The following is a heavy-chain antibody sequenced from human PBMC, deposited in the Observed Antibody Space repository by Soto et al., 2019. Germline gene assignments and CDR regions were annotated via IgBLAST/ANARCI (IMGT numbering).Heavy chain of an antibody. CDR3: ARDPSASSDVVVPAAIYYMDV. CDR1: GFTFSSYS. D-gene: IGHD2-2*02. J-gene: IGHJ6*03. V-gene: IGHV3-21*01. Sequence: GGSLRLSCAASGFTFSSYSMNWVRQAPGKGLEWVSSISSSSSYIYYADSVKGRFTISRDNAKNSLYLQMNSLRAEDTAVYYCARDPSASSDVVVPAAIYYMDVWGKGTTVTVSS. CDR2: ISSSSSYI.